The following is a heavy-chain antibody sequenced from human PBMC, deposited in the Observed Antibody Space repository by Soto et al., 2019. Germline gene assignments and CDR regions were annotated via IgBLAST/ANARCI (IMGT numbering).Heavy chain of an antibody. CDR2: IYPGDSDT. J-gene: IGHJ4*02. CDR1: GSISSSNW. Sequence: YGSISSSNWGSWFRPPPGKGLDGMGIIYPGDSDTRYSPSFQGQVTISADKSISTAYLQWSSLKASDTAMYYCARRAFRYCSGGSCYWYFDYWGQGTLVTVSS. D-gene: IGHD2-15*01. CDR3: ARRAFRYCSGGSCYWYFDY. V-gene: IGHV5-51*01.